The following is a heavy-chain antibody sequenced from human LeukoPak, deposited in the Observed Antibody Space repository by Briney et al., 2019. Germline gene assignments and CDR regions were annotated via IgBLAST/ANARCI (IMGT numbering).Heavy chain of an antibody. CDR1: GYTFTSYA. J-gene: IGHJ2*01. D-gene: IGHD2-21*02. CDR2: INAGNGNT. Sequence: ASVKVSCKASGYTFTSYAMHWVRQAPGQRLEWMGWINAGNGNTKYSQKFQGRVTITADESTSTAYMELSSLRSEDTAVYYCARGLAYCGSDCSWYFDLWGRGTLVTVSS. CDR3: ARGLAYCGSDCSWYFDL. V-gene: IGHV1-3*01.